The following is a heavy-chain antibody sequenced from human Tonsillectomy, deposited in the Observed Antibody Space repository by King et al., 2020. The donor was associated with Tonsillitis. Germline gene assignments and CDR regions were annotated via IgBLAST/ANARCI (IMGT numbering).Heavy chain of an antibody. J-gene: IGHJ4*02. D-gene: IGHD3-10*01. CDR3: ARDSPLARGLIHI. CDR1: GFSFSDAW. CDR2: IKAKSGGGTT. Sequence: EVQLVESGGGLVKPGESLRLSCAASGFSFSDAWMNWVRQAPGKGLEWVGRIKAKSGGGTTDYAAPVKGRFNISRDDSKNTLYLEMRSLKSEDTAVYYCARDSPLARGLIHIWGQGNLVTVSS. V-gene: IGHV3-15*01.